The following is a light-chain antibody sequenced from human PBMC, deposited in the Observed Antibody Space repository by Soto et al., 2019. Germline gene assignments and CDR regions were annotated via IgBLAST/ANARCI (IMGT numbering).Light chain of an antibody. J-gene: IGLJ2*01. CDR3: YSTSSSSREV. Sequence: YVLTQPPSVSVSPGQTARIACSGDALPEKYAYWYQQKSGLAPVLVIFEETKRPPGIPERFSGSSSGTTATLTIDGAQVEDEAVYHCYSTSSSSREVFGGGTKLTVL. CDR2: EET. V-gene: IGLV3-10*01. CDR1: ALPEKY.